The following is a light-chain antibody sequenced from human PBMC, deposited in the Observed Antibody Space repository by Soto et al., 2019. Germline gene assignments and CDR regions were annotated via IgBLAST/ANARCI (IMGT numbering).Light chain of an antibody. CDR2: KAS. CDR1: QFITTW. J-gene: IGKJ1*01. V-gene: IGKV1-5*03. CDR3: QQYDSYPWT. Sequence: DIQMTQSPSTLSASVGDRVTITCRASQFITTWLAWYQQKPGKAPKLLIYKASSLESGVPSRFSGSGSGTEFTLTITSLQPDDFATYYCQQYDSYPWTFGRGTKVEIK.